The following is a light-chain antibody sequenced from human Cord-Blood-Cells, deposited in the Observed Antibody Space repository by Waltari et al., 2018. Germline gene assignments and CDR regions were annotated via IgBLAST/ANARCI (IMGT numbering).Light chain of an antibody. Sequence: DVVMTQSPLSLPVTLGQPASISCRSSQSLVHSDGNTYLNWFQQRPGQSPRRLIYKVSNRDSGVPDRFSGSGSGTDFTLKISRVEAEDLGVYYCMQGTHWPRTFGQGTKVEIK. CDR2: KVS. CDR3: MQGTHWPRT. V-gene: IGKV2-30*02. J-gene: IGKJ1*01. CDR1: QSLVHSDGNTY.